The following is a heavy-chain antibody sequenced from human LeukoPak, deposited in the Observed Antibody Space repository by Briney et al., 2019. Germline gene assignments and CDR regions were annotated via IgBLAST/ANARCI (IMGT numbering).Heavy chain of an antibody. D-gene: IGHD6-13*01. V-gene: IGHV4-39*07. CDR1: GGSVSSAMHY. Sequence: PSETLSLTCSVSGGSVSSAMHYWGWIRQPPGKGLEWIGSVFYRGSSYYNPSLKSRVSVSLDTSKNLFSLKLSSVTAADTAVYYCARAFRIAASGSWLDPWGQGTLVTVSS. CDR2: VFYRGSS. J-gene: IGHJ5*02. CDR3: ARAFRIAASGSWLDP.